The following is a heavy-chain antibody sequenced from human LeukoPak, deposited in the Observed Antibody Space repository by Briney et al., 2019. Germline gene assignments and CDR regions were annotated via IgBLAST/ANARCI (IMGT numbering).Heavy chain of an antibody. J-gene: IGHJ4*02. CDR2: IYYSGST. CDR1: GGSISSYY. D-gene: IGHD3-22*01. CDR3: ARGNFNYYDSSGYSV. Sequence: SETLSLTCTVSGGSISSYYWSWIRQPPGKGLEWIGYIYYSGSTNYNPSLKSRVTISVDTSKNQFSLKLSSVTAADTAVYYCARGNFNYYDSSGYSVWGQGTLVTVSS. V-gene: IGHV4-59*01.